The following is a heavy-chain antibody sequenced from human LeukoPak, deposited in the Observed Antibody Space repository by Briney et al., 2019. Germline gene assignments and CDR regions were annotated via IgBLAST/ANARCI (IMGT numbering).Heavy chain of an antibody. D-gene: IGHD5-18*01. Sequence: SETLSLTCTVSGGSISSYYWSWIRQPPGKGLEWIWYIYCSGSTNYNPSLRRRVTIPVDESKKQFSLKLSSVPAADTAVYYCARWRSRYGYSSGMDVWGQGTTVTVSS. V-gene: IGHV4-59*08. CDR2: IYCSGST. CDR1: GGSISSYY. CDR3: ARWRSRYGYSSGMDV. J-gene: IGHJ6*02.